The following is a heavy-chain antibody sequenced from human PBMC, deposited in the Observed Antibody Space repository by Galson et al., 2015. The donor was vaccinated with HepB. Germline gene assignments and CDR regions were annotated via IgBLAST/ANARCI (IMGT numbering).Heavy chain of an antibody. CDR1: GFTFSSYG. Sequence: SLRLSCAASGFTFSSYGMHWVRQAPGKGLEWVAVIWYDGSNKYYADSVKGRFTISRDNSKNTLYLQMNSLRAEDTAVYYCARDSTGSTSWGFDYWGQGTLVTVSS. D-gene: IGHD2-2*01. V-gene: IGHV3-33*01. CDR2: IWYDGSNK. J-gene: IGHJ4*02. CDR3: ARDSTGSTSWGFDY.